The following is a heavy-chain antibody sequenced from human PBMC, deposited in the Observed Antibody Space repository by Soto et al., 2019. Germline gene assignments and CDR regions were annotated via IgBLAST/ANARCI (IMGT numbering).Heavy chain of an antibody. D-gene: IGHD1-26*01. CDR3: AREWGSYYGAGDY. Sequence: EVQLVESGGGLVQPGGSLRLSCAASGFTFSSYWMSWVRQAPGKGLEWVANIKQDGSEKYYVDSVKGRFTISRDNAKNSLYLQMNSLRAEDTAVYYWAREWGSYYGAGDYWGQGTLVTVSA. J-gene: IGHJ4*02. CDR1: GFTFSSYW. V-gene: IGHV3-7*03. CDR2: IKQDGSEK.